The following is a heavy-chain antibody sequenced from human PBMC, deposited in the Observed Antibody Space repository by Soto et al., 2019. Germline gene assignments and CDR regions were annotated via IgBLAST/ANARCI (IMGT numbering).Heavy chain of an antibody. CDR3: TIFHSHGMDV. CDR1: GYDFIAYA. J-gene: IGHJ6*02. D-gene: IGHD3-3*01. Sequence: QVELAQSGAEVKKPGASVKISCKTSGYDFIAYALHWVRQAPGQRPEWMGWNNAANGDTKYSQKFQGRVTMTAATSASTGYLEMRSLKSDDTAVYYCTIFHSHGMDVWGQGTNVTVSS. V-gene: IGHV1-3*01. CDR2: NNAANGDT.